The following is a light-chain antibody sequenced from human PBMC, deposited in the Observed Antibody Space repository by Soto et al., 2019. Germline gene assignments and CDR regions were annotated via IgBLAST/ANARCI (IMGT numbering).Light chain of an antibody. Sequence: EVVLTQSPGTLSLTPGERATLSCRASQSVSSNLAWYQQKPGQAPRLLIYDASTRATGIPARFSGSQSGTEFTLTISSLQSEDFAVYYCQQYNNWPLLTFGQGTRLEI. J-gene: IGKJ5*01. CDR1: QSVSSN. V-gene: IGKV3D-15*01. CDR3: QQYNNWPLLT. CDR2: DAS.